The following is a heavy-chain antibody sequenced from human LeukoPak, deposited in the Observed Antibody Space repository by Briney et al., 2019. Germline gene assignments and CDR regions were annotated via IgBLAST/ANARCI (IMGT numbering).Heavy chain of an antibody. CDR2: FDPEDGET. D-gene: IGHD3-22*01. CDR1: GYTLTELS. CDR3: ARGPRIVVVPGHYYYYMDV. V-gene: IGHV1-24*01. Sequence: ASVKVSCKVSGYTLTELSMHWVRQAPGKGLEWMGGFDPEDGETIYAQKFQGRVTITADESTSTAYMELSSLRSEDTAVYYCARGPRIVVVPGHYYYYMDVWGKGTTVTISS. J-gene: IGHJ6*03.